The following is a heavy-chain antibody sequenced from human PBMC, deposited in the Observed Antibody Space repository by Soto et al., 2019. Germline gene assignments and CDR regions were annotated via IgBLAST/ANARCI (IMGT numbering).Heavy chain of an antibody. CDR3: HGYGY. V-gene: IGHV3-53*01. CDR1: GFSVTANY. J-gene: IGHJ4*02. Sequence: EVQVVESGGGLIQPGGSLRLSCEVSGFSVTANYMSWVRQAPGKGLEWVSVIYSGGSTYYIDSVKGRFSISRDISKTTLYLQMNSVRAEDTAVYYCHGYGYWGQGTLVTVS. CDR2: IYSGGST. D-gene: IGHD5-12*01.